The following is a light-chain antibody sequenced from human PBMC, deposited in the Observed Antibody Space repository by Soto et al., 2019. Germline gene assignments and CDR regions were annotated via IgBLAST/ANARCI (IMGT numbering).Light chain of an antibody. Sequence: EIGLTQSPGTLSLSPGERATLSCRASQSVSSSYLAWYQQKPGQAPRLLIYGASNGATGIPDRFSGSGSGTDFTLTISRLEPEDFAVYYCQQYGSSGTFGQGTKVDI. J-gene: IGKJ1*01. CDR3: QQYGSSGT. CDR2: GAS. V-gene: IGKV3-20*01. CDR1: QSVSSSY.